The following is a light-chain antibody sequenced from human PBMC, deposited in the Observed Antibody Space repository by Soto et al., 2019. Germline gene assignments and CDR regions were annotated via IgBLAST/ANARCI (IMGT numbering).Light chain of an antibody. Sequence: QSVLTQPASVSGSPGQSITISCTGISSDVGGYKYVSWYQQHPGKVPKLMIYDAAIRPSGVSNRFSGSKSGNTASLTISGLQAEDEADYYCTSYITSDTLVVFGGGTKLTVL. CDR1: SSDVGGYKY. CDR2: DAA. J-gene: IGLJ2*01. V-gene: IGLV2-14*01. CDR3: TSYITSDTLVV.